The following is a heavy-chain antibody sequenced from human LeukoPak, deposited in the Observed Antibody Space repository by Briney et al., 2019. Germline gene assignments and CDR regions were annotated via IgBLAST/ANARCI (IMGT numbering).Heavy chain of an antibody. CDR1: GFTFSIYW. J-gene: IGHJ3*02. D-gene: IGHD6-13*01. Sequence: GGSLRLSFAASGFTFSIYWMHWVRHAPGKGQGWVSGINVDGSRTRYADAVKGRFTVSRDNAKNTQYLQMNNLRAEDTAVYYCATAYSSSWYNAFDIWGQGTMVTVSS. V-gene: IGHV3-74*01. CDR3: ATAYSSSWYNAFDI. CDR2: INVDGSRT.